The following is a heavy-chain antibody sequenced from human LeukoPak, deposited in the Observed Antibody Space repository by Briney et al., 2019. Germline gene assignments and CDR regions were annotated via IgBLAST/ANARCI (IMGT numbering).Heavy chain of an antibody. CDR3: VRLRNGSRNYYYYYMDV. CDR1: SSSITSDCY. V-gene: IGHV4-38-2*01. CDR2: IHHSGST. Sequence: SETMSLTCAVSSSSITSDCYWGWIRQPPVKGLEWIGSIHHSGSTYYNPSLKSRVTIAVDTSKNQFSLNLNSVTAADTAMYYCVRLRNGSRNYYYYYMDVWGKGTTVTVSS. D-gene: IGHD3-10*01. J-gene: IGHJ6*03.